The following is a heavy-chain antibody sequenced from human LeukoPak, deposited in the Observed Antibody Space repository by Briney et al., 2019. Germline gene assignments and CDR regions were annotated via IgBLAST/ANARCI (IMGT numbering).Heavy chain of an antibody. CDR1: GFTFSSYS. Sequence: GGSLRLSCAASGFTFSSYSMNWVRQAPGRGLEWVSYISSSSSSIYYAGSVKGRFTISRGNAKSSLYLQMNSLRAEDTAVYYCARETYTSSNPNKYYFDYWGQGILVTVSS. D-gene: IGHD6-6*01. J-gene: IGHJ4*02. CDR2: ISSSSSSI. CDR3: ARETYTSSNPNKYYFDY. V-gene: IGHV3-48*01.